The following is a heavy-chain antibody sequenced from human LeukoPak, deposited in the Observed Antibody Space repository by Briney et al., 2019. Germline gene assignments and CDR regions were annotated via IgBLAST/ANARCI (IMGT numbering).Heavy chain of an antibody. CDR2: IKSKTDGGTT. Sequence: GGSLRLSCAASGFTFSNAYMNWVRQAPGKGLEWVGRIKSKTDGGTTDYAAPVKGRFTISRDDSKNTLYLQMNSLKTEDTAVYYCTTSVVVAADFDYWGQGTLVTVSS. J-gene: IGHJ4*02. D-gene: IGHD2-15*01. CDR1: GFTFSNAY. V-gene: IGHV3-15*07. CDR3: TTSVVVAADFDY.